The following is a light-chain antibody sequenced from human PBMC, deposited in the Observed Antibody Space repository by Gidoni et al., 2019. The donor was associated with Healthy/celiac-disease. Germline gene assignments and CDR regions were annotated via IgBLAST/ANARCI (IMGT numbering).Light chain of an antibody. V-gene: IGKV4-1*01. Sequence: DIVMTQSPDSLAVSLGERATINCKSSQSVLYSSNNKNYLAWYQQKPGQPPKLRIYWASTRESGVPDRFSGSGSGTDFTLTISSLQAEDVAVYDCQQYYSTPRTFGQGTKVEIK. CDR3: QQYYSTPRT. J-gene: IGKJ1*01. CDR2: WAS. CDR1: QSVLYSSNNKNY.